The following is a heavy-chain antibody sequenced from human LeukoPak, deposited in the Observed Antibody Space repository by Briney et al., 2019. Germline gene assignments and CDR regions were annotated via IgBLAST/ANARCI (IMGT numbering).Heavy chain of an antibody. CDR1: GGSTSSGGYS. D-gene: IGHD5-18*01. V-gene: IGHV4-30-2*01. CDR3: ARGSHLLRGYSYGLGVHAFDI. J-gene: IGHJ3*02. CDR2: IYHSGGT. Sequence: SETLSLTCAVSGGSTSSGGYSWSWIRQPPGKGLEWIGYIYHSGGTYYNPSLKSRVTISVDRSKNQFSLKLSSVTAADTAVYYCARGSHLLRGYSYGLGVHAFDIWGQGTMVTVSS.